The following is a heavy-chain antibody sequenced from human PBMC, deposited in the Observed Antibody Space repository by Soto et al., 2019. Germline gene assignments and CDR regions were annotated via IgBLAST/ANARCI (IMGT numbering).Heavy chain of an antibody. J-gene: IGHJ4*02. Sequence: QVQLVESGGGVVQPGRSLRLSCAASGFTFSSYAMHWVRQAPGKGLEWVAVISYDGSNKYYAESVKGRFTISRDNSKNTLYLQMNSLRAEDTAVYYCARESIAVAGNLIDYWGQGTLVTVSS. CDR3: ARESIAVAGNLIDY. CDR2: ISYDGSNK. V-gene: IGHV3-30-3*01. CDR1: GFTFSSYA. D-gene: IGHD6-19*01.